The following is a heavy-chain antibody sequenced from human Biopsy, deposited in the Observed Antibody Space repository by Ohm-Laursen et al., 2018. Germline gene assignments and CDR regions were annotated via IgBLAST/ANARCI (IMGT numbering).Heavy chain of an antibody. Sequence: TLSLTCSVSGGSVSDSFHFWSWIRQPPGKGLEWIANVYDSGTTNYNPSLKSRVTISLDTSKNQFSLKLNSVTAADTAVYFCTRDVKRYCSGTSCYSGHFGMDVWGQGTTVTVSS. CDR1: GGSVSDSFHF. D-gene: IGHD2-2*01. V-gene: IGHV4-61*01. CDR3: TRDVKRYCSGTSCYSGHFGMDV. CDR2: VYDSGTT. J-gene: IGHJ6*02.